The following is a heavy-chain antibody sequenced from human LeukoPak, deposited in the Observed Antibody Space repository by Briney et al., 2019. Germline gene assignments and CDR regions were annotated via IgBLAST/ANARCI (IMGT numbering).Heavy chain of an antibody. J-gene: IGHJ6*03. CDR3: ARARWFGELSYYYYMDV. V-gene: IGHV1-69*05. CDR2: IIPIFGTA. D-gene: IGHD3-10*01. Sequence: ASVKVSFKASGGTFSSYAISWVRQAPGQGLEWMGGIIPIFGTANYAQKFQGRVTITTDESTSTAYMELSSLRSEDTAVYYCARARWFGELSYYYYMDVWGKGTTVTVSS. CDR1: GGTFSSYA.